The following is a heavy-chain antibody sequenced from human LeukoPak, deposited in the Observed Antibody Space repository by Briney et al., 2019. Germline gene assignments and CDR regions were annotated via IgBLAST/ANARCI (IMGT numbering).Heavy chain of an antibody. D-gene: IGHD4-23*01. J-gene: IGHJ4*02. CDR2: ISYDGSNK. CDR1: GFTFSSDA. CDR3: ARDLYGGNSFDS. Sequence: GGSLRVSCAASGFTFSSDAMHCVRQAPGKGLEWVAVISYDGSNKYYADSVKGRFTISRDNSKNTLYLQVNSLRAEDTAVYYCARDLYGGNSFDSWGQGTLVTVSS. V-gene: IGHV3-30-3*01.